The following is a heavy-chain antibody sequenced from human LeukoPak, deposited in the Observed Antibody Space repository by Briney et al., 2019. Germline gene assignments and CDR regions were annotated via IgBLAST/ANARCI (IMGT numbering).Heavy chain of an antibody. V-gene: IGHV4-59*01. CDR3: ASSIAARQDYYYMDV. CDR2: IYYSGST. Sequence: SETLSLTCTVSGGSISSYYWSWIRQPPGKGLEWLGYIYYSGSTNYNPSLKSRVTISVDTSKNQFSLKLSSVTAADTAVYYCASSIAARQDYYYMDVWGKGTTVTVSS. J-gene: IGHJ6*03. CDR1: GGSISSYY. D-gene: IGHD6-6*01.